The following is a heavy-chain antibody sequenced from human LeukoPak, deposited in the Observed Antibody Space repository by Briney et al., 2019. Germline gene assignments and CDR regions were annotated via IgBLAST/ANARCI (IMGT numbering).Heavy chain of an antibody. CDR3: AVARTYYDILTGYQKPNYFDY. CDR2: INHSGST. J-gene: IGHJ4*02. Sequence: SETLSLTCAVYGGSFSGYYWSWIRQPPGKGLEWIGEINHSGSTNYNPSLKSRVTISVDTSKNQFSLKLSSVTAADTAVYYCAVARTYYDILTGYQKPNYFDYWGQGTLVTVSS. D-gene: IGHD3-9*01. CDR1: GGSFSGYY. V-gene: IGHV4-34*01.